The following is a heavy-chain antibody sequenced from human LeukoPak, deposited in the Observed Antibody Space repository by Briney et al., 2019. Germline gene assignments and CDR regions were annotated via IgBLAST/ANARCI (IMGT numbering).Heavy chain of an antibody. CDR1: GFAFDKYW. Sequence: HSGGSLRLSCAASGFAFDKYWMNWVRQAPGKGLEWVANIKDDGSERYEVDSVKGRFTVSRDNAKNSLFLQMNSLRADDTAVYYCARAVRVRGVIFDPALPMGVWGKGTTVTVSS. D-gene: IGHD3-10*01. CDR3: ARAVRVRGVIFDPALPMGV. J-gene: IGHJ6*03. CDR2: IKDDGSER. V-gene: IGHV3-7*01.